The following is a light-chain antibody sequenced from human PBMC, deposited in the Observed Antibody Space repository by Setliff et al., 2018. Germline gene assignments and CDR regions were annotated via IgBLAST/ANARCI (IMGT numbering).Light chain of an antibody. Sequence: QSALTQPAPVSGSPGQSITISCTGSSGDIGSFTFVSWYQQYPDEAPKLIIFEVSDRPSGISDRFSGSKSANTASLTISGLQAEDEADYYCSPYTSNGLDVFGTGTKVTVL. CDR2: EVS. CDR3: SPYTSNGLDV. CDR1: SGDIGSFTF. J-gene: IGLJ1*01. V-gene: IGLV2-14*03.